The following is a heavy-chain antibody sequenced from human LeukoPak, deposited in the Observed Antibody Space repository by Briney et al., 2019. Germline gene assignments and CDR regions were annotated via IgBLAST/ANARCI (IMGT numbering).Heavy chain of an antibody. CDR2: IYHSGST. CDR3: ARVGFAEATFAFDI. Sequence: SETLSLTCTVSGGSVTSGGHYWSWIRQYPGRGLDWLGNIYHSGSTYYNPSLKSRVTISVDTSTNQFSLKLSSVSATDTAVYYCARVGFAEATFAFDIWGQGTLVTVSS. CDR1: GGSVTSGGHY. V-gene: IGHV4-31*03. J-gene: IGHJ3*02. D-gene: IGHD3-10*01.